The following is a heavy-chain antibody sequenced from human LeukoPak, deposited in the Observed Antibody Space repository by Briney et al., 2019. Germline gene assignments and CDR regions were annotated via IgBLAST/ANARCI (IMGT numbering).Heavy chain of an antibody. V-gene: IGHV3-23*01. CDR3: AKVWYQLLLGAFDY. D-gene: IGHD2-2*01. J-gene: IGHJ4*02. CDR2: ISGSGGST. Sequence: GGSLRLSCAASGFTFSSYAISWVRQAPGKGLEWVSAISGSGGSTYYADSVKGRFTISRDNSKNTLYLQMNSLRAEDTAVYYCAKVWYQLLLGAFDYWGQGTLVTVSS. CDR1: GFTFSSYA.